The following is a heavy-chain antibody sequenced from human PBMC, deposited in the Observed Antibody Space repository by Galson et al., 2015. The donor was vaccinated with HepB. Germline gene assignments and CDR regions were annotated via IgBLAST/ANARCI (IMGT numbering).Heavy chain of an antibody. J-gene: IGHJ4*02. CDR1: GYSFTTYW. Sequence: AEVKKPGESLRISCQGSGYSFTTYWIAWVRQMPGKGLEWMGIIYPDDSDTRYSPSFQGQVTISVDKSISTAYLQWSRLKASDTAIYYCARSEAAGLYFDYWGQGTLVTVSS. V-gene: IGHV5-51*01. CDR3: ARSEAAGLYFDY. CDR2: IYPDDSDT. D-gene: IGHD6-13*01.